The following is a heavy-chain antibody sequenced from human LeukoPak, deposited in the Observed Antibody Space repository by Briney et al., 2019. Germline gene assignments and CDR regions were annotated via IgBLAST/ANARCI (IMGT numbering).Heavy chain of an antibody. CDR1: GGSISSYY. J-gene: IGHJ5*02. CDR2: IYTSGST. V-gene: IGHV4-4*07. D-gene: IGHD6-6*01. CDR3: ARGLGIAARRTREFDP. Sequence: SETLSLTCSVSGGSISSYYWSWIRQPAGKGLEWLGRIYTSGSTNYNPSLKSRLTMSVDTSKNQFSLKLSSVTAADTAVYYCARGLGIAARRTREFDPWGQGTLVTVSS.